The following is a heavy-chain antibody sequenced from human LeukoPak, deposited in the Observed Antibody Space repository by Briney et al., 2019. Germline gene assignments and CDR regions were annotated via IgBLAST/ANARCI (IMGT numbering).Heavy chain of an antibody. V-gene: IGHV3-7*03. J-gene: IGHJ6*04. CDR1: GFMFSNYW. Sequence: GGSLRLSCAASGFMFSNYWMNWVRQAPGKGLEWVANIYQDGSKKNYVDSVRGRFTISRDNTKNSLYLQMNSLRAEDTAVYYCACTNTLDVWGKGASVTVSS. CDR3: ACTNTLDV. CDR2: IYQDGSKK. D-gene: IGHD2-8*01.